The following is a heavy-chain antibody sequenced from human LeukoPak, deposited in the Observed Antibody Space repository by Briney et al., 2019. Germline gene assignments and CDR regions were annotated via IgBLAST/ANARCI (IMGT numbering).Heavy chain of an antibody. CDR3: ATLYDPDFDF. CDR1: GYTFTSYG. V-gene: IGHV1-18*01. D-gene: IGHD3-3*01. J-gene: IGHJ4*02. Sequence: ASVKVSCKASGYTFTSYGISWLRQAPGQGLEWMGWISAYNGNTNYAQKLQGRVTMTTDTSTSTAYVELRSLRSDDTAVYYCATLYDPDFDFWGQGTLVTVSS. CDR2: ISAYNGNT.